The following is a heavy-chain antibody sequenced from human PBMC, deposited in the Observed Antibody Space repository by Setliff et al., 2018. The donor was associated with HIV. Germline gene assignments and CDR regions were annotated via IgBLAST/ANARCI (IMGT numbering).Heavy chain of an antibody. Sequence: GASVKVSCKASGYTFTAYYIHWVRQAPGQGLEWMRRIIPNSGATNYAQKFQGRVTMTRDTSISTAYMEPSRLRSDDTAIYYCATKVYCTNGVCLDAFDIWGQGTMVTVSS. D-gene: IGHD2-8*01. V-gene: IGHV1-2*06. CDR2: IIPNSGAT. J-gene: IGHJ3*02. CDR3: ATKVYCTNGVCLDAFDI. CDR1: GYTFTAYY.